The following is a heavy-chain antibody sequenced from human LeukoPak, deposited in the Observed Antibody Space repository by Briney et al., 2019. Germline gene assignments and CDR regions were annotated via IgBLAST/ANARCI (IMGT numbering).Heavy chain of an antibody. D-gene: IGHD6-19*01. CDR3: ARGSGCNAFDP. J-gene: IGHJ5*02. V-gene: IGHV4-4*07. Sequence: SSETLSLTCTVSGGSINNYYWIWVRQAAGKGLEWIGRIYSSGSTTYNPSLKSRVSISIDTSKNHFSLKMSLATAADTALYYCARGSGCNAFDPWGQGTLVTVSS. CDR1: GGSINNYY. CDR2: IYSSGST.